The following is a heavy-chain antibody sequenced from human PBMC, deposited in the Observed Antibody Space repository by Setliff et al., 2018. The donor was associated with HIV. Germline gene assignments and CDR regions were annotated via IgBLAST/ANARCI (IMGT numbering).Heavy chain of an antibody. Sequence: ASVKVSCKASGGTFSSYAISWVRQAPGQGLEWMGGINTNTGQTHFARNFQGRVSMTSDKSTGTVYLEVRSLTSDDTAVYLCARSEGRYCSRTSCNTLNFGYYYLDVWGRGTTVTVSS. D-gene: IGHD2-2*02. J-gene: IGHJ6*03. V-gene: IGHV1-18*01. CDR2: INTNTGQT. CDR1: GGTFSSYA. CDR3: ARSEGRYCSRTSCNTLNFGYYYLDV.